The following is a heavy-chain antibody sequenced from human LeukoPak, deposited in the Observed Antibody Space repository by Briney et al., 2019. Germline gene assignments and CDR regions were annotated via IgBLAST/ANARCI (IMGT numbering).Heavy chain of an antibody. Sequence: GGSPRLSCAASGFTVSCNYMSWVRQAPGKGLEWVSVICTCDSTYYADSVKGRFTISRDNSKNTLYLQMNSLRAEDTAVYYCAKGGEWLVSSAYYYFYMDVWGKGTTVTISS. CDR1: GFTVSCNY. J-gene: IGHJ6*03. CDR3: AKGGEWLVSSAYYYFYMDV. V-gene: IGHV3-53*01. CDR2: ICTCDST. D-gene: IGHD6-19*01.